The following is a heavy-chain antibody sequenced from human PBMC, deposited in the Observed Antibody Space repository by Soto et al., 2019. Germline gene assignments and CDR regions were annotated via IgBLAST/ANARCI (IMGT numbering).Heavy chain of an antibody. Sequence: GASVKVSCKASGYTFNDYYIYWVRQAPGQGLEWVAWINPNGGGTIYAQKFQGRVTMTRDTSTSTAYMELSRLRSDDTAVYYCARESYGMDVWGQGTTVTVSS. CDR3: ARESYGMDV. CDR2: INPNGGGT. CDR1: GYTFNDYY. J-gene: IGHJ6*02. V-gene: IGHV1-2*02.